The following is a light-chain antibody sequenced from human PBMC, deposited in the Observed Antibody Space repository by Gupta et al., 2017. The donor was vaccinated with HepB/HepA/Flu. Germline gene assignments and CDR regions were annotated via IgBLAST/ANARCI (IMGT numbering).Light chain of an antibody. J-gene: IGKJ4*01. Sequence: ETVLTQSPATLSLSPGERATLSCWASQSVDIYVAWYQQKPGQAPRLLIYDASHRATGIPARFSGSGSGTDFTLTISSLEPEDSAVYYCLQREHWPPLTFGGGTKVEIK. CDR1: QSVDIY. CDR3: LQREHWPPLT. CDR2: DAS. V-gene: IGKV3-11*01.